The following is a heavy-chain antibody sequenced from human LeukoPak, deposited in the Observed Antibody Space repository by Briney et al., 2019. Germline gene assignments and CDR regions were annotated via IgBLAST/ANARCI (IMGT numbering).Heavy chain of an antibody. V-gene: IGHV1-18*01. CDR1: GYTFTSYG. CDR2: ISAYNGNT. CDR3: AREKGSLYYYYGMDV. D-gene: IGHD6-19*01. Sequence: GASVKVSCKASGYTFTSYGISWVRQAPGQGLEWMGWISAYNGNTNYAQKLQGRVTMTTDTSTSTAYMELRSLRSDDTAVYYYAREKGSLYYYYGMDVWGQGTTVTVSS. J-gene: IGHJ6*02.